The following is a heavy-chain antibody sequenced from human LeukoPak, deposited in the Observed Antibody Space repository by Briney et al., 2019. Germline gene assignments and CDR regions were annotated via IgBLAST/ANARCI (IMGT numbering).Heavy chain of an antibody. V-gene: IGHV3-21*01. CDR2: ISSSSSYI. CDR3: ARAAIRGQWLVKNNWSDP. J-gene: IGHJ5*02. CDR1: GFTFSSYS. D-gene: IGHD6-19*01. Sequence: PGGSLRLSCAASGFTFSSYSMNWVRQAPGKGLEWVSSISSSSSYIYYADSVKGRFTISRDNAKNTLYLQMNSLRAEDTAVYYGARAAIRGQWLVKNNWSDPWGQGSLVTVSS.